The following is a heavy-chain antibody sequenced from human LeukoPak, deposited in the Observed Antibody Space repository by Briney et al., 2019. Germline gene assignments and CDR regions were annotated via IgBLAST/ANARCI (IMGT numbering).Heavy chain of an antibody. J-gene: IGHJ6*03. V-gene: IGHV3-48*03. CDR2: ISSSGSTI. CDR1: AFTSSSYE. CDR3: ARVFYSSSNYYYYYMDV. D-gene: IGHD6-6*01. Sequence: GGSLRLSSAASAFTSSSYEMNWVSHAPGKGLEWVSYISSSGSTIYYADSVKGRFTISRDNAKNSLYLQMNSLRAEDTAVYYCARVFYSSSNYYYYYMDVWGKGTTVTVSS.